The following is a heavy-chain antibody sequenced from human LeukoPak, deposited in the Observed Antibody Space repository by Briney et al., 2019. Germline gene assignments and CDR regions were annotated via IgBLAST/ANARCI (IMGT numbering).Heavy chain of an antibody. CDR1: GYSINSGYY. J-gene: IGHJ4*02. V-gene: IGHV4-38-2*02. CDR3: ANLGGGWPFVVVTA. Sequence: SETLSLTCTVSGYSINSGYYWGWIRQPPGKGLEWIGSIYHSGITYYNPSLKSRVSISVDTSKNQFSLKLSSVTAADTALYYCANLGGGWPFVVVTAWGQGTLVTVSS. CDR2: IYHSGIT. D-gene: IGHD2-21*02.